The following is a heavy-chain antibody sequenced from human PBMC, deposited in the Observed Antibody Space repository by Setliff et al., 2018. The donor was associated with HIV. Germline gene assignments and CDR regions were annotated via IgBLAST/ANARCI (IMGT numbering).Heavy chain of an antibody. CDR2: IYYSGST. J-gene: IGHJ4*01. CDR1: GGSISSYY. Sequence: SETLSLTCTVSGGSISSYYWSWIRQPPGKGLEWIGYIYYSGSTNYNPSLKSRVTISVDTSKNQFSLKLSSVTAADTAVYYCATLPQGYDYFDYWGHGTLVTVSS. V-gene: IGHV4-59*01. D-gene: IGHD3-3*01. CDR3: ATLPQGYDYFDY.